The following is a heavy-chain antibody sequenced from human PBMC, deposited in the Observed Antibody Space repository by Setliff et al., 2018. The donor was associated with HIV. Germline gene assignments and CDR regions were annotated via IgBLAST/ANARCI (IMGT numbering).Heavy chain of an antibody. CDR3: ATEFPLSSPYYYDSSGYYY. D-gene: IGHD3-22*01. V-gene: IGHV1-24*01. CDR2: FDPEVGET. J-gene: IGHJ4*02. CDR1: GYTLSELS. Sequence: GASVKVSCKVSGYTLSELSMHWVRQAPGKGPEWMGGFDPEVGETIYAQKFQGRVTMTEDTSTDTAYMELRSLRSEDTAVYYCATEFPLSSPYYYDSSGYYYWGQGTLVTVSS.